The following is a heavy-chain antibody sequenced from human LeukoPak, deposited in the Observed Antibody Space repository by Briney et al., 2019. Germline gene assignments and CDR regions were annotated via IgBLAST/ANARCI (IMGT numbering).Heavy chain of an antibody. D-gene: IGHD3-10*01. Sequence: PSETLSLTCTVSGGSISSGSYYWSWIRQPAGKGLEWIGRIYTSGSTNYNPSLKSRVTISVDTSKNQFSLKLSSVTAADTAVYYCARHVTYYYGSGDAYYYYYYMDVWGKGTTVTISS. J-gene: IGHJ6*03. V-gene: IGHV4-61*02. CDR2: IYTSGST. CDR3: ARHVTYYYGSGDAYYYYYYMDV. CDR1: GGSISSGSYY.